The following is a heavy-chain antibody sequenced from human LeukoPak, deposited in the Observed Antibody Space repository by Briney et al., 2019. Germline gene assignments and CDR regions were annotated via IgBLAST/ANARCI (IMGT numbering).Heavy chain of an antibody. CDR3: AKDRCSGGNCYTYFDY. D-gene: IGHD2-15*01. V-gene: IGHV4-59*01. CDR1: GGSLTNYY. Sequence: SETLSLTCTVSGGSLTNYYWSWIRQPPGKGLEWIAYIYYSGSTKYNPSLKSRATISVDTYKNQFSLKLSSVTTADTAVYYCAKDRCSGGNCYTYFDYWGQGTLVTVSS. CDR2: IYYSGST. J-gene: IGHJ4*02.